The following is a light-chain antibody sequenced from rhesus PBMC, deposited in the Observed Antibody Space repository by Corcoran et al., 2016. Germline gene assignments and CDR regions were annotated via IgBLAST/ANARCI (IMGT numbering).Light chain of an antibody. Sequence: DIQLTQSPSSLSASIGDSVTISCRASQDIDTYLNWYQQKPGRAPKLLICYANRLQRGVPSRFTGSGSGTEFTLTISILQTEDLATYYCQQYKIMYTFGQGTKVEIK. CDR3: QQYKIMYT. CDR2: YAN. V-gene: IGKV1-32*01. J-gene: IGKJ2*01. CDR1: QDIDTY.